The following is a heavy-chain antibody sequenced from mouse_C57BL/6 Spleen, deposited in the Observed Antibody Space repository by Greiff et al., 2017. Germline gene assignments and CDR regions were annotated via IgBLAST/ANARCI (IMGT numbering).Heavy chain of an antibody. CDR2: ISDGGSYT. J-gene: IGHJ1*03. CDR3: AREKDYYYGSSYGYFDV. CDR1: GFTFSSYA. D-gene: IGHD1-1*01. Sequence: EVKLVESGGGLVKPGGSLKLSCAASGFTFSSYAMSWVRQTPEKRLEWVATISDGGSYTYYPDNVKGRFTISRDNAKNNRYLQMSHLKSEDTAMYYCAREKDYYYGSSYGYFDVWGTGTTVTVSS. V-gene: IGHV5-4*01.